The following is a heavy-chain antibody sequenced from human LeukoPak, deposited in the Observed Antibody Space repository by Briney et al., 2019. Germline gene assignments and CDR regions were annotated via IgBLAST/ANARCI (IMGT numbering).Heavy chain of an antibody. CDR1: GFTFSSYD. CDR3: AKPYNPGSGSYDY. D-gene: IGHD3-10*01. CDR2: ISSSGGIV. V-gene: IGHV3-23*01. J-gene: IGHJ4*02. Sequence: GGSLRLSCAASGFTFSSYDMSWVRQAPGKGLEWVSVISSSGGIVYYAHSVRGRFTISRDNSKNTLYLQMNSLRAEDTAVYYCAKPYNPGSGSYDYWGQGTLVTVSS.